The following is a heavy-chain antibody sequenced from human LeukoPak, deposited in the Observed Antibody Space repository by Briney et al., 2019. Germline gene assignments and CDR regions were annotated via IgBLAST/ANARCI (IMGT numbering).Heavy chain of an antibody. CDR2: INHSGST. V-gene: IGHV4-34*01. D-gene: IGHD5-18*01. CDR1: GGSFSGYY. Sequence: SETPSLTCAVYGGSFSGYYWSWTRQPPGKGLEWIGEINHSGSTNYNPSLKSRVTISVDTSKNQFSLKLSSVTAADTAVYYCARARRGYSYGLGNWGQGTLVTVSS. CDR3: ARARRGYSYGLGN. J-gene: IGHJ4*02.